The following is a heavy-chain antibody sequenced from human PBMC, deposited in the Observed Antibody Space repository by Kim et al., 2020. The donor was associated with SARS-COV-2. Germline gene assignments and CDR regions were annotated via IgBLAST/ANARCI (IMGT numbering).Heavy chain of an antibody. Sequence: GGSLRLSCAASGFTFSDYFMSWIRQVPGKGLEWIAYIRSAGNYIYYADSVKGRFSISRDNAKNSLYLQMNSVRAEDTAVYYCAREEQWPHWYFDLWCRGTLVTVSS. CDR2: IRSAGNYI. J-gene: IGHJ2*01. CDR1: GFTFSDYF. D-gene: IGHD6-19*01. CDR3: AREEQWPHWYFDL. V-gene: IGHV3-11*01.